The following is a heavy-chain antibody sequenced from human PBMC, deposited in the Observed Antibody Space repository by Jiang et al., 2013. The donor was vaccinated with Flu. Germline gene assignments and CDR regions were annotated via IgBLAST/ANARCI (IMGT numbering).Heavy chain of an antibody. Sequence: AASGFTFSDYYMSWIRQAPGKGLEWVSYISSSGSTIYYADSVKGRFTISRDNAKNSLYLQMNSLRAEDTAVYYCARINGGNMENYFDYWGQGTLVTVSS. J-gene: IGHJ4*02. CDR1: GFTFSDYY. D-gene: IGHD4-23*01. V-gene: IGHV3-11*04. CDR2: ISSSGSTI. CDR3: ARINGGNMENYFDY.